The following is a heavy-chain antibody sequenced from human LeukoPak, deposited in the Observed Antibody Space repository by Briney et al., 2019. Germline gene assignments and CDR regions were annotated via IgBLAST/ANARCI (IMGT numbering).Heavy chain of an antibody. CDR2: IYYSGST. D-gene: IGHD3-22*01. V-gene: IGHV4-59*01. Sequence: SETLSLTCTVSGGSISSYYWSWIRQPPGKGLEWIGYIYYSGSTNYNPSLKSRVTISVDTSKNQFSLKLSSVTAADTAVYYCARASDSSGYYYEFFDYWGQGTLVTVSS. CDR1: GGSISSYY. J-gene: IGHJ4*02. CDR3: ARASDSSGYYYEFFDY.